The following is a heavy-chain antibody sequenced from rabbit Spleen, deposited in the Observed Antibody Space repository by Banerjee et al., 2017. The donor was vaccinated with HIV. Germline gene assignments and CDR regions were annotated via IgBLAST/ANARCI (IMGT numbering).Heavy chain of an antibody. Sequence: EQLEESGGGLVKPEGSLTLTCKASGVSLNDKDVMCWVRQAPGKGLEWIACINIVTGKSVYASWAKGRFMMSRTSSTTVTLQLNSLTAADTATYFCVREAGYGGYGDGNLWGPGTLVTVS. J-gene: IGHJ4*01. D-gene: IGHD6-1*01. V-gene: IGHV1S45*01. CDR2: INIVTGKS. CDR1: GVSLNDKDV. CDR3: VREAGYGGYGDGNL.